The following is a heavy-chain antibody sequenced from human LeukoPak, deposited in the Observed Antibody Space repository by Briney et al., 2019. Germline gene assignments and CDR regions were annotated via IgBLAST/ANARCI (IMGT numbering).Heavy chain of an antibody. V-gene: IGHV1-2*02. D-gene: IGHD4-11*01. CDR2: INPNSGGT. Sequence: ASVKVSYKASGYTFTGYYMHWVRQAPGQGLEWMGWINPNSGGTNYAQKFQGRVTMTRDTSISTAYMELSRLRSDDTAVYYCARGYSIFSRYFFDYWSQGTLVTVSS. J-gene: IGHJ4*02. CDR1: GYTFTGYY. CDR3: ARGYSIFSRYFFDY.